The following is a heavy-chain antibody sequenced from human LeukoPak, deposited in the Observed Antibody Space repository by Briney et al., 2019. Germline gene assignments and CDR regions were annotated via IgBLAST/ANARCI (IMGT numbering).Heavy chain of an antibody. Sequence: GESLQISCKGSGYGLTSKWIGWVRQMPGKGLEWMGIIYPGDSDTRYSPSFQGQVTISADKSISTPYPQWSSLKASDTAMYYCARRSSGNFDYWGQGTLVTVSS. V-gene: IGHV5-51*01. CDR2: IYPGDSDT. D-gene: IGHD3-10*01. CDR3: ARRSSGNFDY. J-gene: IGHJ4*02. CDR1: GYGLTSKW.